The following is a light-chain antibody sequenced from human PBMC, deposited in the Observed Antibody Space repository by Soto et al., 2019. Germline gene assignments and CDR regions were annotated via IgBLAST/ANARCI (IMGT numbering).Light chain of an antibody. CDR2: KNN. V-gene: IGLV1-44*01. J-gene: IGLJ2*01. CDR1: SSNIGSNT. CDR3: AAWEDSLNGVL. Sequence: QSVLTQPPSASGTPGQRVTISCSGSSSNIGSNTVNWYQQLPGTAPKLLIYKNNQRPSGVPDRFSGSKSGTSASLAISGLQSEDEADYYCAAWEDSLNGVLFGGGTKLTVL.